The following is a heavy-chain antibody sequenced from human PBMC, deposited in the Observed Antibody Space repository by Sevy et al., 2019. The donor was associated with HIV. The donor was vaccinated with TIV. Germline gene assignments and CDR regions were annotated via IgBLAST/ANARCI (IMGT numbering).Heavy chain of an antibody. D-gene: IGHD3-22*01. CDR2: INQDGSLK. J-gene: IGHJ4*02. V-gene: IGHV3-7*01. CDR3: ARDGMGSYYDSSAYSNNY. CDR1: GFTFSSYW. Sequence: GGSLRLSCAASGFTFSSYWMSWVRQAPGKGLEWVANINQDGSLKYYVDSVKGRFTISRDNARNSLSLQMNSLGAEDTAVYFCARDGMGSYYDSSAYSNNYWGQGTLVTVSS.